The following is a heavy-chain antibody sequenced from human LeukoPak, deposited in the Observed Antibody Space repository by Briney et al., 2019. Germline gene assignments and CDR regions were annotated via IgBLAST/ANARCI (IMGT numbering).Heavy chain of an antibody. J-gene: IGHJ6*03. CDR1: GFTFRTYA. CDR2: ISGSDPGT. D-gene: IGHD2-8*02. Sequence: PGGSLRLSCVASGFTFRTYAMSWVRQTPWMELEWVSAISGSDPGTYHADSVKGRFTISRDNSKNTLYLQMNNLRAEDTAIYFCEKAPLGSCTGARCYSLDAWGKGTTVSVSS. CDR3: EKAPLGSCTGARCYSLDA. V-gene: IGHV3-23*01.